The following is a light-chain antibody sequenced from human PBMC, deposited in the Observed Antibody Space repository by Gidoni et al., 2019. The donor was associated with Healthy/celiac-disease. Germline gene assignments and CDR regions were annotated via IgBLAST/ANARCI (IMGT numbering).Light chain of an antibody. V-gene: IGKV1-33*01. CDR3: LQYDHLPIT. J-gene: IGKJ5*01. CDR1: QDISNY. CDR2: DAS. Sequence: DTQMIPSPSPPSASVGDRVTITCQESQDISNYLNWYQQKPGKAPKLLIYDASNLEPGVPSRFSGSGSGTDFTFTISSLQPEDIATYYCLQYDHLPITFGQGTRLEIK.